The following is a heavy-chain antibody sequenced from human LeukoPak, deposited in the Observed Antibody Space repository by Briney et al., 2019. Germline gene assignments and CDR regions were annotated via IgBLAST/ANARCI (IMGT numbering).Heavy chain of an antibody. J-gene: IGHJ5*02. CDR2: ISSSGSTI. CDR1: GFTFSDYY. V-gene: IGHV3-11*01. CDR3: AKEASSGYSSPLDP. Sequence: PGGSLRLSCAASGFTFSDYYMSWIRQAPGKGLEWVSYISSSGSTIYYADSVKGRFTISRDNAKNSLYLQMNSLRAEDTAVYYCAKEASSGYSSPLDPWGQGTLVTVSS. D-gene: IGHD6-13*01.